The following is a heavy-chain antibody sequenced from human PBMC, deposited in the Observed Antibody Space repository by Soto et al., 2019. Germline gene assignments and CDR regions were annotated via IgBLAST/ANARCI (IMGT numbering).Heavy chain of an antibody. D-gene: IGHD3-10*01. CDR3: ARVSGIYYYGMDV. Sequence: SETLSLTCTVSGGSISSSSFYWGWFRQPPGRGLEWIGDINHIGSTNYNPSLKSRVTISVDTSKNQFSLKLSSVTAADTAVYYCARVSGIYYYGMDVWGQGTTVTVSS. CDR1: GGSISSSSFY. J-gene: IGHJ6*02. CDR2: INHIGST. V-gene: IGHV4-39*07.